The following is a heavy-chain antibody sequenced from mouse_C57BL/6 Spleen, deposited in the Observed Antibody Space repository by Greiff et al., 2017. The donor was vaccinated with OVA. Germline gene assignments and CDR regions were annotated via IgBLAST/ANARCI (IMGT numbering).Heavy chain of an antibody. J-gene: IGHJ3*01. V-gene: IGHV14-2*01. CDR3: ARDSSGYGAY. D-gene: IGHD3-2*02. CDR1: GFNITDYY. Sequence: VQLQQSGAELVKPGASVKLSCTASGFNITDYYMHWVKQRTEQGLEWIGRIDPEDGETKYAPKFQGKATITADTSSNTAYLQISSLTSEDTAVYYCARDSSGYGAYWGQGTLVTVSA. CDR2: IDPEDGET.